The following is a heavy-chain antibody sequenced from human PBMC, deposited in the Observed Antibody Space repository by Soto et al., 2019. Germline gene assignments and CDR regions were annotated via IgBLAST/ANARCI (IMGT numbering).Heavy chain of an antibody. CDR2: IIPIIGTA. D-gene: IGHD3-3*01. V-gene: IGHV1-69*06. CDR3: ARDGSPPDYDFWSGEKRLRYGMDV. J-gene: IGHJ6*02. CDR1: GGTFSSSA. Sequence: VASVKVSCKASGGTFSSSAISWVRQAPGQGLEWMGGIIPIIGTANYAQKFQGRVTITADKSTSTAYMELSSLRSEDTAVYYCARDGSPPDYDFWSGEKRLRYGMDVWGQGTTVTVSS.